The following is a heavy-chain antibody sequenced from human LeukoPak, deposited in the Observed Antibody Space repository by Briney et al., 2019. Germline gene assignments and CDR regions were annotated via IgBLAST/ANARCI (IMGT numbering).Heavy chain of an antibody. CDR2: INYSGST. J-gene: IGHJ4*02. V-gene: IGHV4-39*01. CDR1: GGSFSSYY. D-gene: IGHD6-6*01. Sequence: SETLSLTCTVSGGSFSSYYWGWIRQPPGKGLEWIGSINYSGSTYYNPSLKSRVTISVDTSKNQFSLKLSSVTAADTAVYYCARPESSGSSLDYWGQGTLVTVSS. CDR3: ARPESSGSSLDY.